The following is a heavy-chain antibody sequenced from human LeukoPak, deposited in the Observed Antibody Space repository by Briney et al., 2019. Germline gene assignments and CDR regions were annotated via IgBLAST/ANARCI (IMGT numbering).Heavy chain of an antibody. J-gene: IGHJ4*02. Sequence: PVKVSCKASGGTFSSYAINWVRQAPGQGLEWMGKIIPMFGTAYYAQEFQGRVTITADKSTSTAYMELSSLRSEDTALYYCARLITARPPYYFDCWGQGTLVTVSS. D-gene: IGHD6-6*01. V-gene: IGHV1-69*06. CDR1: GGTFSSYA. CDR2: IIPMFGTA. CDR3: ARLITARPPYYFDC.